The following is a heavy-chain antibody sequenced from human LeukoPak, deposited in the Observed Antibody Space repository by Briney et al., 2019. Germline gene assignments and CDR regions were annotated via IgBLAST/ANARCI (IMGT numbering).Heavy chain of an antibody. Sequence: GGSLRLSCAASGFTFSNHWIRWVRHAPGKGLVWVSRIKTDGSVTNYADSVEGRFTISRDTAKNTVYLQMNSLRVEETAIYYCARGISMDVWGQGTTVTVSS. J-gene: IGHJ6*02. CDR1: GFTFSNHW. CDR2: IKTDGSVT. V-gene: IGHV3-74*01. CDR3: ARGISMDV.